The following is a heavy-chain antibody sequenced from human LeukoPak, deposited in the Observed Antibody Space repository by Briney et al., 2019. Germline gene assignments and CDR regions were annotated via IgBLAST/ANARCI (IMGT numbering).Heavy chain of an antibody. CDR2: IHTSGDT. J-gene: IGHJ5*02. Sequence: GGSLRLSCAASGLTGGHNYVSWVRQAPGKGLEWVSAIHTSGDTCYADSVKGRFTISRDTSKNTLYLQINSLRVEDTAVYYCIVFGDSNHWGQGTLVTVSS. CDR3: IVFGDSNH. CDR1: GLTGGHNY. D-gene: IGHD4-17*01. V-gene: IGHV3-53*01.